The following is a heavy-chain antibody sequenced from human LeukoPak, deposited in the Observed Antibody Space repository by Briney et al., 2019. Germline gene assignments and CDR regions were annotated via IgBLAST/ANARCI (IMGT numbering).Heavy chain of an antibody. D-gene: IGHD2-15*01. CDR1: GGSISSGGYS. CDR2: IYHSGST. Sequence: SQTLSLTCAVSGGSISSGGYSWSWIRQPPGKGLEWIVYIYHSGSTYYNPSLKSRVTISVDRSKNQFSLKLSSVTAADTAVYYCARVWGARYCSGGSCSLNWFDPWGQGTLVTVSS. CDR3: ARVWGARYCSGGSCSLNWFDP. V-gene: IGHV4-30-2*01. J-gene: IGHJ5*02.